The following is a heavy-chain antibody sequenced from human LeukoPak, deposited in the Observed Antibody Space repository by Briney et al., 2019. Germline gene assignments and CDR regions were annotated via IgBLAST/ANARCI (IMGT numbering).Heavy chain of an antibody. J-gene: IGHJ6*03. Sequence: PSETLSLTCTVSGGSISGHYWTWIRQPPGKGLEWIGYIYFSGSTNYNPSLKSRVTMSVDTSKNQFSLKLSSVTAADTAVYYCARLKNMVLTSFFYYMDVWGNGTTVTVSS. CDR2: IYFSGST. D-gene: IGHD4/OR15-4a*01. CDR3: ARLKNMVLTSFFYYMDV. V-gene: IGHV4-59*08. CDR1: GGSISGHY.